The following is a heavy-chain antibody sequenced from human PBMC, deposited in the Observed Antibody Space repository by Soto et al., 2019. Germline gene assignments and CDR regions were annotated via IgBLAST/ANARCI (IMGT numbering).Heavy chain of an antibody. CDR3: ARIGNYGSGSWFDP. D-gene: IGHD3-10*01. CDR1: GGSFSGYY. V-gene: IGHV4-34*01. J-gene: IGHJ5*02. Sequence: SETLSLTCAVYGGSFSGYYWSWIRQPPGKGLEWIGEINHSGSTNYNPSLKSRVTISVDTSKNQFSLKLSSVTAADTAVYYCARIGNYGSGSWFDPWGQGTLVTV. CDR2: INHSGST.